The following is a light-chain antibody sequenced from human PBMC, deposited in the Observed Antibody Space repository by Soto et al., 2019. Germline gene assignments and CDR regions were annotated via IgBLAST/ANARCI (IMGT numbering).Light chain of an antibody. V-gene: IGKV3-20*01. CDR2: GAS. J-gene: IGKJ4*01. CDR3: QQYGSSPPLT. CDR1: QSVSSSD. Sequence: EFVLTQSPGTLSLSPGERATLSCRASQSVSSSDLAWYQQKPGQAPRILIYGASTRATGIPDRFSGSGSGTDFTLTISRLEPEDFALYYCQQYGSSPPLTFGGGTKVEIK.